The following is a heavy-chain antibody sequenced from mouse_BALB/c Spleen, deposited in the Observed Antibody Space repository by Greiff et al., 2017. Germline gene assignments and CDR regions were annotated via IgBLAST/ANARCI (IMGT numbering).Heavy chain of an antibody. V-gene: IGHV5-17*02. D-gene: IGHD1-1*01. Sequence: EVQRVESGGGLVQPGGSRKLSCAASGFTFSSFGMHWVRQAPEKGLEWVAYISSGSSTIYYADTVKGRFTISRDNPKNTLFLQMTSLRSEDTAMYYCARGVVEGYFDYWGQGTTLTVSS. J-gene: IGHJ2*01. CDR3: ARGVVEGYFDY. CDR2: ISSGSSTI. CDR1: GFTFSSFG.